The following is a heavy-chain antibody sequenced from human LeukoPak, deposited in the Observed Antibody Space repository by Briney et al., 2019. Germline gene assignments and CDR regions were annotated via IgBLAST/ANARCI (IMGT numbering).Heavy chain of an antibody. CDR3: ARGRPGDYFDY. D-gene: IGHD6-25*01. J-gene: IGHJ4*02. CDR1: GYTFTGYF. CDR2: INPNSGGT. V-gene: IGHV1-2*02. Sequence: ASVKVSCKASGYTFTGYFMHWVRLAPGQGLEWMGWINPNSGGTSYLQNFQGRVTMTRDTSISTAYMDLSRLRSDDTAVYYCARGRPGDYFDYWGQGTLVTVSS.